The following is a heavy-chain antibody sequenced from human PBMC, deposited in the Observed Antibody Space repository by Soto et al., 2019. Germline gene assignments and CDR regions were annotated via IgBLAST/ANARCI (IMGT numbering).Heavy chain of an antibody. CDR2: ISYSGST. CDR3: ARNTMRSSGLADAFDI. V-gene: IGHV4-28*01. CDR1: GYSISSSNW. J-gene: IGHJ3*02. D-gene: IGHD3-22*01. Sequence: SETLSLTCAVSGYSISSSNWWGWIRQPPGKGLEWIGYISYSGSTYYNPSLKSRVTMSVDTSKNQFSLKLSSVTAVDTAVYYCARNTMRSSGLADAFDIWGQGTMVTVSS.